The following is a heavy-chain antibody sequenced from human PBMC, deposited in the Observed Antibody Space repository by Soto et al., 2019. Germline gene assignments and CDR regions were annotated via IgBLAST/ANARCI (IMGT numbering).Heavy chain of an antibody. CDR2: ISSDGGTI. Sequence: ESGGGVAQPGRSLRLSCAASGFTFSTYGMHWVRQAPGKGLEWVAVISSDGGTIYYAESVKGRFSISRDNSKNTLYLQMNSLRPEDTAVYYCAKDPTHCGGDCYIFDYWGQGTLVTVSS. V-gene: IGHV3-30*18. CDR3: AKDPTHCGGDCYIFDY. D-gene: IGHD2-21*02. J-gene: IGHJ4*02. CDR1: GFTFSTYG.